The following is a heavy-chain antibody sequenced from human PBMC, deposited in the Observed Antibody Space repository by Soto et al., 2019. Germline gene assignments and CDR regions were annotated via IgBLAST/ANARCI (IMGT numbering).Heavy chain of an antibody. CDR3: AKSFCSSSSCFFLWVDP. CDR1: GGTFRSYA. V-gene: IGHV1-69*13. CDR2: IIPIFGTA. D-gene: IGHD2-2*01. Sequence: AVKVSCKASGGTFRSYAISWVRQAPGQGLEWMGGIIPIFGTANYAQKFQGRVTITADESTSTAYMEMNDLRVDDTAKYYCAKSFCSSSSCFFLWVDPWGPGTQVTVSS. J-gene: IGHJ5*02.